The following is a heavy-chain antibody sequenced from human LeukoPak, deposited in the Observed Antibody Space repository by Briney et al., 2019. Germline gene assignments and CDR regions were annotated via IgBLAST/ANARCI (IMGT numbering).Heavy chain of an antibody. CDR1: GFTFSSHS. CDR3: ARDEHWRNTAYFFDQ. Sequence: WRPLTLSCAASGFTFSSHSMHWVRQAPGKGLEWVASISFDGSSKSYADSVKGRFTISRDNSESRVYLQTNSLTAEDTAVYYCARDEHWRNTAYFFDQWGPRALIIVS. CDR2: ISFDGSSK. D-gene: IGHD1-1*01. V-gene: IGHV3-30-3*01. J-gene: IGHJ4*02.